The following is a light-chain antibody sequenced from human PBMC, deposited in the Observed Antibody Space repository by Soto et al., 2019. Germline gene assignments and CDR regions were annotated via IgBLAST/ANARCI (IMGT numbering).Light chain of an antibody. V-gene: IGKV1-33*01. CDR1: QDITNH. CDR2: DAS. J-gene: IGKJ3*01. Sequence: IQLTQSPSSLSASVGDTVTITCQASQDITNHLNWYQQKPGKAPNLLIYDASHLETGVPSRFSGSGSGTYFTLTISSLQPEDIATYYCQKYDDVPQFGPGTKVDIK. CDR3: QKYDDVPQ.